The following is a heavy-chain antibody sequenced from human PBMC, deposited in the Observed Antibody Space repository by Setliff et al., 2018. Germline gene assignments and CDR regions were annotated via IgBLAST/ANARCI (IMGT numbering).Heavy chain of an antibody. CDR3: ARGTYEVSAGDY. CDR1: GFTFSISD. Sequence: GALRLSCAASGFTFSISDMHWVRQVAGNGLEWVSAFGRGGDTYYADSVKGRFTISRDNSRNTLYLQMNSLRAEDTAVYYCARGTYEVSAGDYWGQGTLVTVSS. CDR2: FGRGGDT. V-gene: IGHV3-13*01. D-gene: IGHD3-3*01. J-gene: IGHJ4*02.